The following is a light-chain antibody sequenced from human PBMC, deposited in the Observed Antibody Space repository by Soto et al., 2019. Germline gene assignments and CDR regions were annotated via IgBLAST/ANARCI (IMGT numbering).Light chain of an antibody. CDR3: QQYGSSGT. Sequence: EIVLTQSPGTLSLSPGERATLSCRASQSVSSIYLAWYQQKPGQAPRLLIYGASSRPTGIPDRFSGSGSGTDFTLTISRLEPEDFAVYYCQQYGSSGTFGQGTKVDI. CDR2: GAS. V-gene: IGKV3-20*01. CDR1: QSVSSIY. J-gene: IGKJ1*01.